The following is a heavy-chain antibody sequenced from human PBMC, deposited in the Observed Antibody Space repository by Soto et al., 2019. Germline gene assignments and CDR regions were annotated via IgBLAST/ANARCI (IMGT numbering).Heavy chain of an antibody. CDR2: IYYSGST. J-gene: IGHJ4*02. Sequence: QVQLQESGPGLVKPSQTLSLTCTVSGDSISSGGYYWSWIRQHPGKGLEWIGYIYYSGSTYYNPSLKSRVTISVDTSKNQFSLKLSSVTAADTAVYYCAREGSGTPYFDYWGQGTLVTVSS. D-gene: IGHD2-2*01. CDR1: GDSISSGGYY. V-gene: IGHV4-31*03. CDR3: AREGSGTPYFDY.